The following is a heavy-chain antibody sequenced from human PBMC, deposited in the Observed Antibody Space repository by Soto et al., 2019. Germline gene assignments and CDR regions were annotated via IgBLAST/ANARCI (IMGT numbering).Heavy chain of an antibody. CDR3: VREDWHRVDS. V-gene: IGHV3-7*01. D-gene: IGHD2-21*01. J-gene: IGHJ4*02. CDR1: GFMFSAYW. CDR2: ISGGASDK. Sequence: EVQLVESGGRLVQPGGSLRLSCAASGFMFSAYWMSWVRQDPGKGLEWVATISGGASDKFYVDSVEGRFTISRDDSKNTLYLQMNSLRDEDTAVYYCVREDWHRVDSWGQGTLVTVSS.